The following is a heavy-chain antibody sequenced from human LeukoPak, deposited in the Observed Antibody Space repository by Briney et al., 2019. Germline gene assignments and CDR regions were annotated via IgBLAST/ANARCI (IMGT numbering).Heavy chain of an antibody. CDR3: ARLRTTINGYPYYFDY. Sequence: SETLSLTCAVYGGSFSGYYWSWIRQPPGKGLEWIGEINHSGSTNYNPSLKSRVTISVDTSKNQFSLKLSSVTAADTAVYYCARLRTTINGYPYYFDYWGQGTLVTVSS. CDR1: GGSFSGYY. D-gene: IGHD1-1*01. J-gene: IGHJ4*02. CDR2: INHSGST. V-gene: IGHV4-34*01.